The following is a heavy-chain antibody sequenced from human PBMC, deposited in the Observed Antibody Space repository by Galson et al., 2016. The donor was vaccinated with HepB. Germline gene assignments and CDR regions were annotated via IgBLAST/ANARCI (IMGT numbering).Heavy chain of an antibody. CDR2: LSYDSVYI. V-gene: IGHV3-9*01. CDR3: VKGLGGTSMNGRIMEY. Sequence: SLRLSCAASGFTFGDYAMHWVRQAPGTGLEWLAGLSYDSVYIGYADSVKGRFTVSRDNAKNSLYLQMNSLRVDDTALYYCVKGLGGTSMNGRIMEYWGQGALVTVS. CDR1: GFTFGDYA. D-gene: IGHD2-15*01. J-gene: IGHJ4*02.